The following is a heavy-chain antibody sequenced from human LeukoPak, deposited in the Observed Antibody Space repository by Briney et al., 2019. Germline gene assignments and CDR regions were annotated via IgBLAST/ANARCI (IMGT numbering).Heavy chain of an antibody. Sequence: SGGSLRLSCAASGFTFSSYAMSWVRQAPGKGLEWVSGISWNSGSIGYADSVKGRFTISRDNAKNSLYLQMNSLRAEDTALYYCAKATNDYGDYVWDYWGQGTLVTVSS. CDR2: ISWNSGSI. J-gene: IGHJ4*02. V-gene: IGHV3-9*01. CDR3: AKATNDYGDYVWDY. D-gene: IGHD4-17*01. CDR1: GFTFSSYA.